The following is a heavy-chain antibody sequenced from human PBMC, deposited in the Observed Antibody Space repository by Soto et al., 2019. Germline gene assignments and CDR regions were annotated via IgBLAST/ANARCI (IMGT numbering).Heavy chain of an antibody. CDR3: ARDFPRTYYDFWSGYHYYMDV. J-gene: IGHJ6*03. D-gene: IGHD3-3*01. CDR2: ISAYNGNT. CDR1: GYTFTRYG. Sequence: ASVKVSCKASGYTFTRYGISWVRQAPGQGLEWMGWISAYNGNTNYAQKLQGRVTMTTDTSTSTAYMELRSLRSDDTAVYYCARDFPRTYYDFWSGYHYYMDVWGKGTTVTVSS. V-gene: IGHV1-18*01.